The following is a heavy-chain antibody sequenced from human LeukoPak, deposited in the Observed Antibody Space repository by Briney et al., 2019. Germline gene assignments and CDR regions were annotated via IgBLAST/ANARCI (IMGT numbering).Heavy chain of an antibody. Sequence: GASVKVSCKASRYTFTGYYMHWVRQAPGQGLEWMGWINPNSGGTNYAQKFQGRVTMTRDTSISTAYMELSRLRSDDTAVYYCARVNDEWELPADYWGQGTLVIVSS. V-gene: IGHV1-2*02. CDR2: INPNSGGT. D-gene: IGHD1-26*01. CDR1: RYTFTGYY. CDR3: ARVNDEWELPADY. J-gene: IGHJ4*02.